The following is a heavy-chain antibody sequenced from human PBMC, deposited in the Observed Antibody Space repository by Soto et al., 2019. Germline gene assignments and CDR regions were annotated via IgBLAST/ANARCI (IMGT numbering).Heavy chain of an antibody. CDR3: VRFRLGYDFFGGYSYYFDY. J-gene: IGHJ4*02. CDR2: VHHSGTT. Sequence: PSETLSLTCAVHGHSLRSDTRSGSVRHPPEKGLEWIGYVHHSGTTFYNASLQNRITMSVDTSNNQISLNLRAVTAADTAVYYCVRFRLGYDFFGGYSYYFDYWGQGTLVTVSS. V-gene: IGHV4-28*01. CDR1: GHSLRSDTR. D-gene: IGHD3-3*01.